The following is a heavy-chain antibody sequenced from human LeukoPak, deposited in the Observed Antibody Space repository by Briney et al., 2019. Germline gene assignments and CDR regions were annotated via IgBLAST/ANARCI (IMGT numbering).Heavy chain of an antibody. CDR1: GGTLSSYG. D-gene: IGHD6-13*01. J-gene: IGHJ5*02. CDR3: ARVTGAADGYNWFDP. CDR2: IITILGKA. V-gene: IGHV1-69*04. Sequence: ASVTVSCKASGGTLSSYGISWVRQAPGQGLEWMGRIITILGKANYAQKFQGRVTITADTSTSTAYMDLSSLRSEDTAVYYCARVTGAADGYNWFDPWGQGTLVTVSS.